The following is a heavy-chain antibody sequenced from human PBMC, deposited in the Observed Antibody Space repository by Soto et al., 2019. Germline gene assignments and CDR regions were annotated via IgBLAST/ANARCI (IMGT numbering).Heavy chain of an antibody. D-gene: IGHD5-18*01. CDR3: AYSANHRYFFDS. Sequence: QVQLVQSGAEVKKPGSSVKVSCKASGGSFRSYAVNRVRQAPGQGLECLGGIIPIFGTPNYAQKFHGRVSITADESTSTVYMDLISLTSEDTAVYYCAYSANHRYFFDSWGQGTLVTVSS. CDR2: IIPIFGTP. V-gene: IGHV1-69*12. J-gene: IGHJ5*01. CDR1: GGSFRSYA.